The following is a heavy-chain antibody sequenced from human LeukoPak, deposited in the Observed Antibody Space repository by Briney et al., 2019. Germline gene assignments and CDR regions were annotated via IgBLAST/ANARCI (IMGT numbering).Heavy chain of an antibody. CDR2: MNPNSGNT. J-gene: IGHJ6*02. CDR3: ARARHVVVTAPLGY. Sequence: ASVKVSCKASGGTFSSYSITWVRQATGQGLEWMGWMNPNSGNTGYAQKFQGRVTMTRNTSISTAYMELSSLRSEDTAVYYCARARHVVVTAPLGYWGQGTTVTVSS. V-gene: IGHV1-8*02. D-gene: IGHD2-21*02. CDR1: GGTFSSYS.